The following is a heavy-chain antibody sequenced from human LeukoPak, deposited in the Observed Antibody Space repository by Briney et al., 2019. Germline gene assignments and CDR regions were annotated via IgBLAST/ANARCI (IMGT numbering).Heavy chain of an antibody. CDR3: ARHGGYCSSTSCFEYFQH. J-gene: IGHJ1*01. CDR1: GGSSSSSTNY. D-gene: IGHD2-2*01. CDR2: IYHSGNT. Sequence: SETLSLTCTVSGGSSSSSTNYWGWIRQPPGKGLEWIGGIYHSGNTYYKPSLKSRVTISVDTSKNQFSLKLNSVTAADTAVYFCARHGGYCSSTSCFEYFQHWGQGTLVTVPS. V-gene: IGHV4-39*01.